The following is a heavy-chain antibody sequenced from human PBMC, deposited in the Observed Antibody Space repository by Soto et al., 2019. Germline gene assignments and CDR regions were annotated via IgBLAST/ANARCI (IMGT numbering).Heavy chain of an antibody. CDR1: GFTFSSYD. D-gene: IGHD4-17*01. CDR3: ARDREVTTDYDYYGMDV. J-gene: IGHJ6*02. V-gene: IGHV3-48*03. Sequence: EVQLVESGGGLVQPGGSLRLSCAASGFTFSSYDMNWVRQAPGTGRERVSYISSSGSTIYYADSVKGRFTISRDNDKNSLYLQMNSLRAEDTAVSYCARDREVTTDYDYYGMDVWGHGTTVTV. CDR2: ISSSGSTI.